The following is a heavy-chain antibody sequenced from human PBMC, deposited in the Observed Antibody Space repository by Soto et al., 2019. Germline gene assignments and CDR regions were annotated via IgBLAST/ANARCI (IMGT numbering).Heavy chain of an antibody. Sequence: ESGGGLVQPGRSLRLSCAASGFTFDDYAMHWVRQVPGKGLKWVSGINWNSGSIGYADSVKGRFAISRDNAKNSLHLQMNSLRAEDTAFYYCVKDESINWYSGHFRHWGQGTLVTVSS. V-gene: IGHV3-9*01. D-gene: IGHD6-13*01. CDR3: VKDESINWYSGHFRH. CDR2: INWNSGSI. J-gene: IGHJ1*01. CDR1: GFTFDDYA.